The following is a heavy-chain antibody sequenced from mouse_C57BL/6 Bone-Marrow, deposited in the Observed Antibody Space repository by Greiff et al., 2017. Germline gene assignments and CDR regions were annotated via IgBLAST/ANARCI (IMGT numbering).Heavy chain of an antibody. J-gene: IGHJ3*01. CDR3: ARRSFYGSSSFAY. CDR1: GYTFTSYG. CDR2: IYPRSGNT. V-gene: IGHV1-81*01. D-gene: IGHD1-1*01. Sequence: QVQLQQSGAELARPGASVKLSCKASGYTFTSYGISWVKQRTGQGLEWIGEIYPRSGNTYYNEKFKGKATLTAAKSSSTAYMELRSLTSEDSAVYFCARRSFYGSSSFAYWGQGTLVTVSA.